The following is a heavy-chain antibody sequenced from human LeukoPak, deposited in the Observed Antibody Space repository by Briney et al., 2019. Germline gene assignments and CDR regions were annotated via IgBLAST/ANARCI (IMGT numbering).Heavy chain of an antibody. D-gene: IGHD3-22*01. CDR1: GFTFSSYS. V-gene: IGHV3-21*01. CDR3: ARESFGNYDRRARYFDY. Sequence: GGSLRLSCAASGFTFSSYSMNWVRQAPGKGLEWVSSISSSSSYIYYADSVKGRFTISRDNAKNSLYLQMNNLRAEDTAVYYCARESFGNYDRRARYFDYWGQGTLVTVSS. J-gene: IGHJ4*02. CDR2: ISSSSSYI.